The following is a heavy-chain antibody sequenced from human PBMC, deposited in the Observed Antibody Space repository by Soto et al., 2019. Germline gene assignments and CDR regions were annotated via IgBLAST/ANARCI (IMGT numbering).Heavy chain of an antibody. CDR3: ARNGGVGVVLGYDILTGHNWFDP. J-gene: IGHJ5*02. D-gene: IGHD3-9*01. CDR2: IYYSGST. V-gene: IGHV4-31*03. CDR1: GGSISSGGYY. Sequence: QVQLQESGPGLVKPSQTLSLTCTVSGGSISSGGYYWSWIRQHPGKGLEWIGYIYYSGSTYYNPSLKSRVTISVDTSKNQCSLKLSSVTAADTAVYYCARNGGVGVVLGYDILTGHNWFDPWGQGTLVTVSS.